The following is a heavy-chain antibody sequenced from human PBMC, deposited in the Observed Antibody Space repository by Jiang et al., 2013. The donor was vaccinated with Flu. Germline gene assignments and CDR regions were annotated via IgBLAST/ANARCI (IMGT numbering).Heavy chain of an antibody. Sequence: SGAEVKKPGASVKVSCKASGYTFTSYAMHWVRQAPGQRLEWMGWINAGNGNTKYSQKFQGRVTITRDTSASTAYMELSSLRSEDTAVYYCAREKAVAGLLVDYYYGMDVWGQGTTVTVSS. J-gene: IGHJ6*02. CDR2: INAGNGNT. CDR3: AREKAVAGLLVDYYYGMDV. CDR1: GYTFTSYA. V-gene: IGHV1-3*01. D-gene: IGHD6-19*01.